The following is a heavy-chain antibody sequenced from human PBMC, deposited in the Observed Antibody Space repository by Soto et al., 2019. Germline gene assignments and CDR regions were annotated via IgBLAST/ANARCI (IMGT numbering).Heavy chain of an antibody. J-gene: IGHJ3*02. CDR3: ATKALYSSAWGDVFDM. D-gene: IGHD6-25*01. CDR1: GFAFSSYT. V-gene: IGHV3-30-3*01. CDR2: ISYHGLDK. Sequence: QVQLVESGGGVVQPGTSLRLSCAASGFAFSSYTMHWVRQAPGKGLEWAAVISYHGLDKYYEDSVKGRFTISSNKSKNTLNRHMSSLRDEDSAVYYCATKALYSSAWGDVFDMWGQGTMVT.